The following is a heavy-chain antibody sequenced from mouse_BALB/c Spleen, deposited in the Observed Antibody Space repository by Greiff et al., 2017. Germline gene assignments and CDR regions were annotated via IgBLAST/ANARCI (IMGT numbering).Heavy chain of an antibody. V-gene: IGHV2-9*02. CDR3: ARDRDYGSYYYAMDY. Sequence: VQVVESGPGLVAPSQSLSITCTVSGFSLTSYGVHWVRQPPGKGLEWLGVIWAGGSTNYNSALMSRLSISKDNSKSQVFLKMNSLQTDDTAMYYCARDRDYGSYYYAMDYWGQGTSVTVSS. CDR2: IWAGGST. D-gene: IGHD1-1*01. J-gene: IGHJ4*01. CDR1: GFSLTSYG.